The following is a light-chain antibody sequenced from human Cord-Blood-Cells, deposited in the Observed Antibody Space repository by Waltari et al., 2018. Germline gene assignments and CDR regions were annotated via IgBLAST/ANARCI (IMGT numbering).Light chain of an antibody. V-gene: IGKV2-30*02. J-gene: IGKJ1*01. CDR3: MQGTHWLWT. CDR2: KVS. Sequence: DVVMTQSPLSLHVTLGQPASISCRSRQSLVHCDCTTYFNWFQQRPGQPPRRLIYKVSNRDSGVPDRFSGSGSGTDFTLKISRVEAEDVGVYYCMQGTHWLWTFGQGTKVEIK. CDR1: QSLVHCDCTTY.